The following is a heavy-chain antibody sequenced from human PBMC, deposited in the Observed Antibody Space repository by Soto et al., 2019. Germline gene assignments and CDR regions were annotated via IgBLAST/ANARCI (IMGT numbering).Heavy chain of an antibody. CDR3: ARPNSYGVTFHYYYGMDV. J-gene: IGHJ6*02. D-gene: IGHD3-10*01. V-gene: IGHV1-69*01. CDR1: GGTFNNYA. Sequence: QVQLVQSGAEVKRPGSSVKVSCEASGGTFNNYAITWVRQAPGQGLEWMGGINPMFGTNYAQKFQDRVTIAADESTGTAYMELSGLRSEDTAVYFCARPNSYGVTFHYYYGMDVWGQGTTVTASS. CDR2: INPMFGT.